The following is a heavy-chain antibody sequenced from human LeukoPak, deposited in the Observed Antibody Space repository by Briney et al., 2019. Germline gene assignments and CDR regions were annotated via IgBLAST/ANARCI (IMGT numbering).Heavy chain of an antibody. CDR1: GFTFSSSL. CDR2: IDTDGSTT. D-gene: IGHD5-24*01. V-gene: IGHV3-74*01. J-gene: IGHJ4*02. CDR3: ARDRDGYNY. Sequence: GGSLRLSCAASGFTFSSSLMHWVRQVPGKELVWVARIDTDGSTTHYADSVKGRFTISRDNAKNTLYLQMNSLRAEDTAVYYCARDRDGYNYWGQGTLVTVSS.